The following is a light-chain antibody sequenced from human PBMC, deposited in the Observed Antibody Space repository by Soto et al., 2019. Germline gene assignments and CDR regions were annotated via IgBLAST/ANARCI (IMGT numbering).Light chain of an antibody. CDR2: LNSDGSH. CDR1: SGHSSYA. CDR3: QTWGXFYV. Sequence: QSVLTQSPSASASLGASVXLTCTLSSGHSSYAIAWHQQQPEKGPRYLMKLNSDGSHSKGDGIPDRFSGSSSGAERYLTISSLQSEDEADYYCQTWGXFYVFGTGTKVTVL. J-gene: IGLJ1*01. V-gene: IGLV4-69*01.